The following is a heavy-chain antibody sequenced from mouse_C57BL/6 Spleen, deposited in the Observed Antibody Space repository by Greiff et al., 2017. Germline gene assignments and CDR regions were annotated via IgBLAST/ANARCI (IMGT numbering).Heavy chain of an antibody. CDR2: IYPRDGST. V-gene: IGHV1-78*01. J-gene: IGHJ4*01. Sequence: VQLQQSDAELVKPGASVKISCKVSGYTFTDHTIHWMKQRPEQGLEWIGYIYPRDGSTKYNEKFKGKATLTADKSSSTAYMQLNSLTSDDSAVYFCARALYYDYDLYYAMDYWGQGTSVTVSS. CDR1: GYTFTDHT. D-gene: IGHD2-4*01. CDR3: ARALYYDYDLYYAMDY.